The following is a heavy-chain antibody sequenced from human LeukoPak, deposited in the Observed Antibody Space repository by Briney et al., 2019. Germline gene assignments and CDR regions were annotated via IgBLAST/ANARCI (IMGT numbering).Heavy chain of an antibody. V-gene: IGHV1-69*13. CDR3: AREGPNYYDSSGYLGPDY. Sequence: SVKVSCKASGGTFSSYALSWVRQAPGQGLEWMGGIIPIFGTANYAQKSQGRVTITADESTSTVYMELSSLRSEDTAVYYCAREGPNYYDSSGYLGPDYWGQGTLVTVSS. CDR1: GGTFSSYA. J-gene: IGHJ4*02. CDR2: IIPIFGTA. D-gene: IGHD3-22*01.